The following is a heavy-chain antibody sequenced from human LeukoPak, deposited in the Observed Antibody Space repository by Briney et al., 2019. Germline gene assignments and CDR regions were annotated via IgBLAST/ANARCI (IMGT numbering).Heavy chain of an antibody. J-gene: IGHJ5*02. CDR2: INPSGSST. Sequence: GASVKVSCKASGYTFTSYGISWVRQAPGQGLEWMGLINPSGSSTTYAQKFQGRVTMTRDMSTSTDYMELTSLTSDDTAVYYCARDNSLGDTAWWFDPWGQGTLVTVSS. V-gene: IGHV1-46*01. CDR1: GYTFTSYG. D-gene: IGHD1-26*01. CDR3: ARDNSLGDTAWWFDP.